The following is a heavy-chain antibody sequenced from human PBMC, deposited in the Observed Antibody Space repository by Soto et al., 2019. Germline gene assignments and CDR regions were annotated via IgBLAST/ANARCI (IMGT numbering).Heavy chain of an antibody. V-gene: IGHV3-23*01. J-gene: IGHJ5*02. D-gene: IGHD1-26*01. CDR1: GFIFENFG. Sequence: VRLSCAASGFIFENFGMSWVRQAPGKGLEWISSISGSGFKKYYADSVKGRFTISRDNSKSTVYLELNNLSAEDTAVYHCAKNQGVELVPLATVDWFDPWGQGSVVTVSS. CDR2: ISGSGFKK. CDR3: AKNQGVELVPLATVDWFDP.